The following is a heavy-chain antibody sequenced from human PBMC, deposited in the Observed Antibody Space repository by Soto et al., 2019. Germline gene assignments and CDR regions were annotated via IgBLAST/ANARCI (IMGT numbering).Heavy chain of an antibody. J-gene: IGHJ6*02. CDR1: GFTFSSYG. CDR2: ISYDGSNK. CDR3: AKEGYCSGGSCDYYSYGMDV. D-gene: IGHD2-15*01. Sequence: QVQLVESGGGVVQPGRSLRLSCAASGFTFSSYGMHWVRQAPGKGLEWVAVISYDGSNKYYADSVKGRFTISRDNSKNTLYLQMNSLRAEDTAVYYCAKEGYCSGGSCDYYSYGMDVWGQGTTVTVSS. V-gene: IGHV3-30*18.